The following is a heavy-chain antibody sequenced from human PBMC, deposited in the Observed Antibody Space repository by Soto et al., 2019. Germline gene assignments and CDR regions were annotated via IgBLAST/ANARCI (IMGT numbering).Heavy chain of an antibody. Sequence: QITLKESGPTLVKPTQTLTLTCSFSGFSLSTVGVGVGWIRQPPGKALEWLALIYWDDDKRYSPSLKSRLTITQDTSKNQVVLTMTNSDPVDTATYYCAHTLDWGEGRFDYWGQGILVTVSS. CDR3: AHTLDWGEGRFDY. V-gene: IGHV2-5*02. CDR1: GFSLSTVGVG. CDR2: IYWDDDK. J-gene: IGHJ4*02. D-gene: IGHD7-27*01.